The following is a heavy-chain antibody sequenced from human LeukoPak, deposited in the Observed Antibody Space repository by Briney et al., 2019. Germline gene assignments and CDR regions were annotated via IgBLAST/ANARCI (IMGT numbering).Heavy chain of an antibody. CDR1: GFSLSTSGVG. V-gene: IGHV2-5*02. CDR3: ARRGRIYGNSGSYSSSWYDYFDY. Sequence: SGPTLVNPTQTLTLTCTFSGFSLSTSGVGVCWIRQPPGKALEWLALIYWDDDKRYRPSLKSRLTITKDTSKNQVVLTMTNMDPVDTATYYCARRGRIYGNSGSYSSSWYDYFDYWGQGTLVTVSS. J-gene: IGHJ4*02. D-gene: IGHD6-13*01. CDR2: IYWDDDK.